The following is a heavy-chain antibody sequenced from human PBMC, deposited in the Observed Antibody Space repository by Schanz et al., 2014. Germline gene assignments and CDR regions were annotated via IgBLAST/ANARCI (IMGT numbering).Heavy chain of an antibody. CDR2: IWSDGTNE. V-gene: IGHV3-33*08. Sequence: QVQLVESGGGVVQPGRSLRLSCAASGFNFSDYAMCWVRQAPGKGLEWVAVIWSDGTNEYYADSVKGRFTISGDSSKYTVYLQMNSLRADDTAVYYCAKGPYYYYYMDVWGNGTTVTVSS. CDR1: GFNFSDYA. J-gene: IGHJ6*03. CDR3: AKGPYYYYYMDV.